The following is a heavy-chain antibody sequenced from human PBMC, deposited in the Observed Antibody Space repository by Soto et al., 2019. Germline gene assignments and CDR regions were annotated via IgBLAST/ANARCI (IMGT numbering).Heavy chain of an antibody. Sequence: SXGSLRLSCSASGFTFSDHYRSWIRQAPGKGLEWIGYSSNSGSFTIYADSVKGRFSISRDNAKNSLYLQINSLRGDDTAIYYCVRSGDNYNLLDYWGQGSPVTVSS. CDR1: GFTFSDHY. CDR2: SSNSGSFT. CDR3: VRSGDNYNLLDY. J-gene: IGHJ4*02. D-gene: IGHD1-1*01. V-gene: IGHV3-11*06.